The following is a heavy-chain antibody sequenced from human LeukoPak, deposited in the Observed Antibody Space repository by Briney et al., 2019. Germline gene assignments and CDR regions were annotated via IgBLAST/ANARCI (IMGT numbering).Heavy chain of an antibody. CDR1: GFTVSSSH. CDR2: IYSGGDT. V-gene: IGHV3-53*01. J-gene: IGHJ4*02. CDR3: ARVYNYVFDY. D-gene: IGHD3-10*02. Sequence: GGSLRLSCAPSGFTVSSSHMTCVRHAVGEGVGWVSFIYSGGDTSYADSVKGRFTISRDNSKNTLYLQMNSLRAEDTAVYYCARVYNYVFDYWGQGTLVTVSS.